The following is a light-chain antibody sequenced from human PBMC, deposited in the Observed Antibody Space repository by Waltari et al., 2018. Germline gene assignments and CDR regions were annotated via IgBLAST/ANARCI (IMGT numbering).Light chain of an antibody. V-gene: IGLV2-8*01. J-gene: IGLJ1*01. CDR1: SSDVGGYHY. CDR3: SSYAGSNNLYV. Sequence: QSALTQHPSASGAPGQPVTISCTGTSSDVGGYHYVSWYQQHPGKAPKLMIYEVSKRPSGVPDRFSGSKSGNTASLTVSGLQAEDEADYYCSSYAGSNNLYVFGTGTKVTVL. CDR2: EVS.